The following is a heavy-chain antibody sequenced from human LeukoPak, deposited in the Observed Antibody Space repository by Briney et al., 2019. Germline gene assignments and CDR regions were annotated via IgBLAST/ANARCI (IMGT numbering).Heavy chain of an antibody. CDR3: ARVEAAAGLSGAYYYYGMDV. J-gene: IGHJ6*02. CDR2: ISSSSSYI. V-gene: IGHV3-21*01. Sequence: GGSLRLSCAASGFTFSSYSMIWVRQAPGKGLEWVSSISSSSSYIYYADSVKGRFTISRDNAKNSLYLQMNTLRAEDTAVYYCARVEAAAGLSGAYYYYGMDVWGQGTTVTVSS. D-gene: IGHD6-13*01. CDR1: GFTFSSYS.